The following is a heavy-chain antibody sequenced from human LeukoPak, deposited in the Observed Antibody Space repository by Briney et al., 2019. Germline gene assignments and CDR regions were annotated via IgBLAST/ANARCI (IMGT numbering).Heavy chain of an antibody. J-gene: IGHJ4*02. V-gene: IGHV3-30*18. CDR3: AKDGPGYSTYDLDY. Sequence: PGGSLRLSCAASGFTFSSYGMHWVRQAPGKGLEWVAVISYDGSHKYYADSVKGRFTISRDTSKNTLYLQMNSLRAEDTAVYYCAKDGPGYSTYDLDYWGQGTLVIVPS. D-gene: IGHD5-12*01. CDR2: ISYDGSHK. CDR1: GFTFSSYG.